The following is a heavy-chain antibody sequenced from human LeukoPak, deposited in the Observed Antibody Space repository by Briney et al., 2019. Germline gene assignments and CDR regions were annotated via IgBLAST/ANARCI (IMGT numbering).Heavy chain of an antibody. J-gene: IGHJ4*02. CDR2: NCDSGRTI. CDR1: GFTFSDYY. Sequence: GGSLRLSCAASGFTFSDYYMSWIRQAPGKGLEWVSYNCDSGRTIYYADSVKGRFTISRDNAKNSVYLQMNNLRAEDTAVYYCARDRLGDYDHSGYYDKWGQGTLFTASS. D-gene: IGHD3-22*01. CDR3: ARDRLGDYDHSGYYDK. V-gene: IGHV3-11*01.